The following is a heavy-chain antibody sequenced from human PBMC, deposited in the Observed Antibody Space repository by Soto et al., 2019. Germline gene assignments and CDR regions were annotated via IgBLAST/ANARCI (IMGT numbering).Heavy chain of an antibody. J-gene: IGHJ4*02. CDR1: GFTFSSYA. CDR3: AKAPPDTYYGDYNHY. D-gene: IGHD4-17*01. V-gene: IGHV3-23*01. CDR2: ITASGVNT. Sequence: EVQLLESGGGLVQPGGSLRLSCAASGFTFSSYAMSWVRQAPGKGLEWVSLITASGVNTYYADSVKGRFTISRDNSKNTLYLQMNSLRADDTAIYYCAKAPPDTYYGDYNHYWCQGTLVTVSS.